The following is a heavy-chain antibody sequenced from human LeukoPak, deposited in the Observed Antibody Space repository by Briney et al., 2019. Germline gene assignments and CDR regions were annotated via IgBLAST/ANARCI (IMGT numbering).Heavy chain of an antibody. CDR2: ISGSGGST. V-gene: IGHV3-23*01. CDR3: AKVTVTTSGYYYGMDV. Sequence: GSLRLSCAASGFTFSSYAMSWVRQAPGKGLEWVSAISGSGGSTYYADSVKGRFTISRDNSKNTLYLQMNSLRAEDTAVYYCAKVTVTTSGYYYGMDVWGQGTTVTVSS. J-gene: IGHJ6*02. CDR1: GFTFSSYA. D-gene: IGHD4-17*01.